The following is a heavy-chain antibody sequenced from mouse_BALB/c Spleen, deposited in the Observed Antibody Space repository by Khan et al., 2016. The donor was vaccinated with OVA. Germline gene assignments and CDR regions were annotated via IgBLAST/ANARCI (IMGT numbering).Heavy chain of an antibody. V-gene: IGHV5-6*01. Sequence: EVELVESGGDLVKPGGSLKLSCAASGFTFSVYSMSWVRQTPDKRLVWVATISSDGTYTYYPDSVKGRFTISRDNAKNTLFLQMISLKSEDTAMYYCASHLTGSFAYWGQGTLVTVSA. J-gene: IGHJ3*01. D-gene: IGHD4-1*01. CDR2: ISSDGTYT. CDR1: GFTFSVYS. CDR3: ASHLTGSFAY.